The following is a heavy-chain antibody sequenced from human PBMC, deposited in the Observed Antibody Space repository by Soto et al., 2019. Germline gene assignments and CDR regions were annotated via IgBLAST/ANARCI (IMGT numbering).Heavy chain of an antibody. D-gene: IGHD2-15*01. Sequence: SETLSLTCTVSGASITGSSSWSWIRQPAGKGLEWIGRFSLSGTTNYNPTLRGRVTMSADVSKNQFSLRLTSVAAADTALYYCARGMTPLGAPAWYYFDSWGQGTLVTVSS. CDR2: FSLSGTT. CDR1: GASITGSSS. CDR3: ARGMTPLGAPAWYYFDS. V-gene: IGHV4-4*07. J-gene: IGHJ4*02.